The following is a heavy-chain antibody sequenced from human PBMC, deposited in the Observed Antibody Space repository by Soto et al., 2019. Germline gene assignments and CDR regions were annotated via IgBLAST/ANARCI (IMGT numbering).Heavy chain of an antibody. CDR1: GGTLNNFA. Sequence: QVQLVQSGAEVKKPGSSVKVSCKASGGTLNNFAVSWVRQAPGQGLEWMGGIVRLFGTANYAQKFQGGVTIAADDSTRTAYMELRNLRAEDAAIYYCAISGSSRGYFDLWGRGTLVTVSS. J-gene: IGHJ2*01. CDR2: IVRLFGTA. CDR3: AISGSSRGYFDL. D-gene: IGHD1-26*01. V-gene: IGHV1-69*01.